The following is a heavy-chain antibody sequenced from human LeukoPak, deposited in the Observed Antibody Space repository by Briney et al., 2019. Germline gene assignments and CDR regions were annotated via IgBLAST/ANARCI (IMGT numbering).Heavy chain of an antibody. CDR1: GFSFSNYA. J-gene: IGHJ4*02. CDR2: ISYDGSTK. Sequence: GGSLRLSCAASGFSFSNYAMHWVRQAPGKGLEWVAVISYDGSTKYYADSVKGRFTISRDTSKNTLYLQMNSLRAEDTAVYYCTRCSGQRLERQPIDYWGQGTLVTVSS. D-gene: IGHD1-1*01. V-gene: IGHV3-30*04. CDR3: TRCSGQRLERQPIDY.